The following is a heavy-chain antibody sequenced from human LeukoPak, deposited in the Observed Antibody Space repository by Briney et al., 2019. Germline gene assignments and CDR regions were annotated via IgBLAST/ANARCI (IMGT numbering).Heavy chain of an antibody. D-gene: IGHD5-18*01. V-gene: IGHV1-69*01. CDR3: ARDRVDTAMVKGFDY. Sequence: GSSVKVSCKASGGTFSSYAISWVRRAPGRGLEWMGGIIPIFGTANYAQKFQGRVTITADESTSTAYMELSSLRSEDTAVYYCARDRVDTAMVKGFDYWGQGTLVTVSS. CDR1: GGTFSSYA. J-gene: IGHJ4*02. CDR2: IIPIFGTA.